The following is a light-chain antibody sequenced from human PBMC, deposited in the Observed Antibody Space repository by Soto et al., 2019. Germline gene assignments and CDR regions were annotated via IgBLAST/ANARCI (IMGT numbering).Light chain of an antibody. CDR2: GAS. J-gene: IGKJ1*01. CDR3: QQYATSPWT. Sequence: EIVLTQSPGTLSLSPGESATLSCRASQSVSSTYFAWYQQKPGQAPRLLIYGASSRATGIPDRFSGSGSGTDFTLTISRLEPEDLAVYYCQQYATSPWTFGQGTKVEIK. V-gene: IGKV3-20*01. CDR1: QSVSSTY.